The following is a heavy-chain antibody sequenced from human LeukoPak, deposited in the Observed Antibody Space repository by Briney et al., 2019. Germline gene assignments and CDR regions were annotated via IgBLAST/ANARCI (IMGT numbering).Heavy chain of an antibody. CDR3: ARDITMIRGPITRLTNWFDP. D-gene: IGHD3-10*01. J-gene: IGHJ5*02. CDR2: INHSGST. CDR1: GGSFSGYY. Sequence: ASETLSLTCAVYGGSFSGYYWSWIRQPPGKGLEWIGEINHSGSTNYNPSLKSRVTISVDTSKNQFSLKLSSVTAADTAVYYCARDITMIRGPITRLTNWFDPWGQGTLVTVSS. V-gene: IGHV4-34*01.